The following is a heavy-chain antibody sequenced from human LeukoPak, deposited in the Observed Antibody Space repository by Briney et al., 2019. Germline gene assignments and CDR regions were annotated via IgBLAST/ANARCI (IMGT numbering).Heavy chain of an antibody. D-gene: IGHD3-10*01. CDR3: ASSYYYGSGSYRPFYFDY. V-gene: IGHV4-34*01. Sequence: SETLSLTCAVYGESFSGYYWSWIRQPPGKGLEWIGEINHSGSINYNPSLKSRVTVSVDTSKNQFSLRLSSVTAADTAVYYCASSYYYGSGSYRPFYFDYWGQGTLVTVSS. CDR2: INHSGSI. J-gene: IGHJ4*02. CDR1: GESFSGYY.